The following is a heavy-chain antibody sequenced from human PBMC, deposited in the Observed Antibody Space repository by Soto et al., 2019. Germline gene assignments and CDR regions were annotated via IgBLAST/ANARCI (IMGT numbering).Heavy chain of an antibody. CDR3: AKEATGTNYYYYYGMDV. CDR2: ISGSGGST. CDR1: GFTFSSSA. J-gene: IGHJ6*02. V-gene: IGHV3-23*01. D-gene: IGHD1-1*01. Sequence: GGSLILSCAASGFTFSSSAMSWVRPAPGKGLEWVSSISGSGGSTYYADSVKGRFTISRDNSKNTLYLQMNNLRAEDTAVYYCAKEATGTNYYYYYGMDVWGQGTTVTVSS.